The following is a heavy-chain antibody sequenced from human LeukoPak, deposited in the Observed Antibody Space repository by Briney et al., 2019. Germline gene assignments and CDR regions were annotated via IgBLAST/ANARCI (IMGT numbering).Heavy chain of an antibody. CDR3: ARYGDYADYYYYYYMDV. V-gene: IGHV3-7*01. D-gene: IGHD4-17*01. Sequence: GGSLRLSCAASGFTFSSNWMSWVRQAPGRGLEWVANIKQDGSEKYYVDSVKGRFTISRDNAKNSLYLQMNSLRAEDTAVYYCARYGDYADYYYYYYMDVWGKGTTVTVSS. J-gene: IGHJ6*03. CDR2: IKQDGSEK. CDR1: GFTFSSNW.